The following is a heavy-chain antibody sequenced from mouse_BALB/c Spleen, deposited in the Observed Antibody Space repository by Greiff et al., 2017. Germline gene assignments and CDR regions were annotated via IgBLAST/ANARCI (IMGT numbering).Heavy chain of an antibody. V-gene: IGHV5-9*03. CDR2: ISSGGGNT. J-gene: IGHJ1*01. CDR3: ARSPITTVPYWYFDV. D-gene: IGHD1-1*01. CDR1: GFTFSSYT. Sequence: EVQVVESGGGLVKPGGSLKLSCAASGFTFSSYTMSWVRQTPEKRLEWVATISSGGGNTYYPDSVKGRFTISRDNAKNNLYLQMSSLRSEDTALYYCARSPITTVPYWYFDVWGAGTTVTVSS.